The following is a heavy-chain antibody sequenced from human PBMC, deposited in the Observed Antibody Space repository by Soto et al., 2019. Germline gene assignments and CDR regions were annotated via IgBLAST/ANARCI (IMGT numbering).Heavy chain of an antibody. CDR2: IYYSGST. V-gene: IGHV4-31*03. CDR1: GCSISSGGYY. D-gene: IGHD3-3*01. Sequence: SETLSLTCTVSGCSISSGGYYWSWIRQHPGKGLEWIRYIYYSGSTYYNPSLKSRVTISVDTSKNQFSLKLSSVTAADTAVYYCASTSWDFWSGYSPKNWFDPWGQGTQVTVSS. CDR3: ASTSWDFWSGYSPKNWFDP. J-gene: IGHJ5*02.